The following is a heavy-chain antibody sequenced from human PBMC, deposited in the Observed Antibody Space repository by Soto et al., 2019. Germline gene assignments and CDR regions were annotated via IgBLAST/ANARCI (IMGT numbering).Heavy chain of an antibody. Sequence: EVQLLESGGGLVQPGGSLRLSCAASGFTFSSYAMSWVRQAPGKGLEWVSAISGGTSSTYYADSVKGRFTISRDTSKNTLYLQMNSLRAEDTAVYYCAKERWAAAGTPTLAYWGQGTLVTVSS. CDR3: AKERWAAAGTPTLAY. V-gene: IGHV3-23*01. CDR1: GFTFSSYA. J-gene: IGHJ4*02. CDR2: ISGGTSST. D-gene: IGHD6-13*01.